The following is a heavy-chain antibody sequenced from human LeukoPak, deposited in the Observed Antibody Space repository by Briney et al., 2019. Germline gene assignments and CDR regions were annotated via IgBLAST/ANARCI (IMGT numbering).Heavy chain of an antibody. J-gene: IGHJ4*02. CDR2: ISAYNGNT. Sequence: ASVKVSCKASGGTFSSYAISWVRQAPGQGLEWMGWISAYNGNTNYAQKLQGRVTMTTDTSTSTAYMELRSLRSDDTAVYYCARVLPSPTPIDYWGQGTLVTVSS. CDR3: ARVLPSPTPIDY. V-gene: IGHV1-18*01. CDR1: GGTFSSYA. D-gene: IGHD1-26*01.